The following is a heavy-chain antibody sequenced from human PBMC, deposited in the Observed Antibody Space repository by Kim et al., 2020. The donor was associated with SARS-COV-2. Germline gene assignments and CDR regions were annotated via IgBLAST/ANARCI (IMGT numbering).Heavy chain of an antibody. CDR1: GGSISSGGYY. D-gene: IGHD3-10*01. CDR3: AREPTYYYGSGLGRGWFDP. CDR2: IYYSGST. J-gene: IGHJ5*02. Sequence: SETLSLTCTVSGGSISSGGYYWSWIRQHPGKGLEWIGYIYYSGSTYYNPSLKSRVTISVDTSKNQFSLKLSSVTAADTAVYYCAREPTYYYGSGLGRGWFDPWGQGTLVTVSS. V-gene: IGHV4-31*03.